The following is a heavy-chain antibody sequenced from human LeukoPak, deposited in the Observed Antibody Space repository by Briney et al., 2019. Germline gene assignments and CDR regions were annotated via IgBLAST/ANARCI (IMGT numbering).Heavy chain of an antibody. D-gene: IGHD1-14*01. CDR1: GDSVSSNSAT. Sequence: SQTLSPTCAISGDSVSSNSATWNWIRQSPSRGLEWLGRTYYKSKWYSDYAISVKSRITINPDTSRNQFSLQMKSVTPEDTALYYCARDPQSYNWYFDLWGRGTLVTVSS. J-gene: IGHJ2*01. CDR3: ARDPQSYNWYFDL. CDR2: TYYKSKWYS. V-gene: IGHV6-1*01.